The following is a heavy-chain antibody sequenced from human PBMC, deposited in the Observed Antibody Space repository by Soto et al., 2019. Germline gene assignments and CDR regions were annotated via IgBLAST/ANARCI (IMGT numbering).Heavy chain of an antibody. Sequence: PSETLSLTCSVSGGSISSYYWSWIRQPPGKGLEWIGYIYNSGSTTYNPSLKNRVTFSVDTSRNQFSLKLSSVTAADTAVYFCAREPLYCSSSSCCHRFDPWGQGTLVTVSS. D-gene: IGHD2-2*01. V-gene: IGHV4-59*01. CDR2: IYNSGST. CDR1: GGSISSYY. J-gene: IGHJ5*02. CDR3: AREPLYCSSSSCCHRFDP.